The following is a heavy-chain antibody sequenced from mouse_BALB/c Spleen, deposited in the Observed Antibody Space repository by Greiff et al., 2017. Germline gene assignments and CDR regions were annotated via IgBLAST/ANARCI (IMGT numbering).Heavy chain of an antibody. CDR2: INPSNGRT. CDR1: GYTFTSYW. V-gene: IGHV1S81*02. CDR3: ATYYYGSSQYYFDY. D-gene: IGHD1-1*01. J-gene: IGHJ2*01. Sequence: VQLQQPGAELVKPGASVKLSCKASGYTFTSYWMHWVKQRPGQGLEWIGEINPSNGRTNYNEKFKSKATLTVDKSSSTAYMQLSSLTSEDSAVYYCATYYYGSSQYYFDYWGQGTTLTVSS.